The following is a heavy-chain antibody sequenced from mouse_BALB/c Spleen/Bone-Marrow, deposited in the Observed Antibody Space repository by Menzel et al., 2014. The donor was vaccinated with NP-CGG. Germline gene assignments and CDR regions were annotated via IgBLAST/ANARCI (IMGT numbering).Heavy chain of an antibody. D-gene: IGHD1-1*01. Sequence: QVQLQQSGAELVRPGSSVKISCKASGYTFSNYWMNWMKQRPGQSLEWIGQIYPGDGDTNYIGKFTGKATLTADKSSSTAYMQLSSLTSEDSAVYFCASRGDYSYAMDYWGQGTSVTVSS. CDR1: GYTFSNYW. J-gene: IGHJ4*01. CDR2: IYPGDGDT. CDR3: ASRGDYSYAMDY. V-gene: IGHV1-80*01.